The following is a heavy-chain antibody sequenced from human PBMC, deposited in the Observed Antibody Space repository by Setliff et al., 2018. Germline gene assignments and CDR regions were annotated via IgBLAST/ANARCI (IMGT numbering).Heavy chain of an antibody. CDR2: ISSSSSYI. V-gene: IGHV3-21*01. D-gene: IGHD3-10*01. CDR3: ARAPLVRGSEYAFDI. Sequence: GSLRLSCAASGFTFSSYSMNWVRQAPGKGLEWVSSISSSSSYIYYADSVKGRFTISRDNAKNSLYLQMNSLRAEDTAVYYCARAPLVRGSEYAFDIWGQGTMVTVSS. CDR1: GFTFSSYS. J-gene: IGHJ3*02.